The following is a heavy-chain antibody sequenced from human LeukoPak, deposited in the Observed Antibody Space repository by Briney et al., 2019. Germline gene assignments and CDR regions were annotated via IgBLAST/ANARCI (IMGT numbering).Heavy chain of an antibody. Sequence: GGSLRVSCAASGFTFSSYGMHWVRQAPGKGLEWVAVISYDGSNKYYADSVKGRFTISRDNSKNTLYLQMNSLRAEDTAVYYCAKDARGSGSYFDYWGQGTLVTVSS. CDR1: GFTFSSYG. D-gene: IGHD3-10*01. CDR2: ISYDGSNK. J-gene: IGHJ4*02. CDR3: AKDARGSGSYFDY. V-gene: IGHV3-30*18.